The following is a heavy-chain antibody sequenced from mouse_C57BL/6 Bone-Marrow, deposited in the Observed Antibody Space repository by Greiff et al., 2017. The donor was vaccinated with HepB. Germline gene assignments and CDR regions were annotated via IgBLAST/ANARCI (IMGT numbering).Heavy chain of an antibody. J-gene: IGHJ2*01. CDR1: GYAFSSSW. CDR3: AIEGITR. D-gene: IGHD1-1*01. V-gene: IGHV1-82*01. CDR2: IYPGDGDT. Sequence: VQLQESGPELVKPGASVKISCKASGYAFSSSWMNWVKQRPGKGLEWIGRIYPGDGDTNYNGKFKGKATLTADKSSSTAYMQLSSLTSEDSAVYFCAIEGITRWGQGTTLTVSS.